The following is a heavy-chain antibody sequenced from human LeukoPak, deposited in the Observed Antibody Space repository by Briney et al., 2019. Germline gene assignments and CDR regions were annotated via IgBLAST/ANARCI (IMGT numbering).Heavy chain of an antibody. CDR2: ISSSGSTI. J-gene: IGHJ6*03. Sequence: GGPLRLSCAASGFTFSDYYMSWIRQAPGKGLEWVSYISSSGSTIYYADSVKGRFTISRDNAKNSLYLQMNSLRAEDAAVYYCARRGSDDYYYYYMDVWGKGTTVTVSS. CDR3: ARRGSDDYYYYYMDV. V-gene: IGHV3-11*01. CDR1: GFTFSDYY. D-gene: IGHD3-10*01.